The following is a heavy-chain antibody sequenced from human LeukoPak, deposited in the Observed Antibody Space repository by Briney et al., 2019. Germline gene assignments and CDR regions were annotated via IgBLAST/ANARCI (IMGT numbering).Heavy chain of an antibody. CDR3: ARQYIDILTGYHRGELYWYFDL. CDR2: IYISGST. Sequence: PSQTLSLTCTVSGGSISSGGSYWSWIRQPAGKGLEWIGRIYISGSTNYNPSLKSRVTISVDTSKNQFSLKLSSVTAADTAVYYCARQYIDILTGYHRGELYWYFDLWGRGTLVTVSS. J-gene: IGHJ2*01. D-gene: IGHD3-9*01. V-gene: IGHV4-61*02. CDR1: GGSISSGGSY.